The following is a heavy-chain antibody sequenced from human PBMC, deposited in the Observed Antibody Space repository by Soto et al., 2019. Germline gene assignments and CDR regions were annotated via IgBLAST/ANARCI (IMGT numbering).Heavy chain of an antibody. D-gene: IGHD3-16*01. J-gene: IGHJ6*02. CDR3: AKFGGPYYYGMDV. Sequence: PGWSLRLSCAASVFTFISYAMSWVRQAPGKGLEWVSAISGNGGSTYYADSVKGRFTISRDNSKNTLYLQMNSLRAEDTAVYYCAKFGGPYYYGMDVWGQGTTVTVSS. V-gene: IGHV3-23*01. CDR1: VFTFISYA. CDR2: ISGNGGST.